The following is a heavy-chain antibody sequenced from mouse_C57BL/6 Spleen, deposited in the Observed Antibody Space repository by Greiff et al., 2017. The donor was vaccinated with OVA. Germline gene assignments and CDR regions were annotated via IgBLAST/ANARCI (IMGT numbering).Heavy chain of an antibody. CDR3: ARERGLTTVVATEGDY. J-gene: IGHJ4*01. Sequence: EVQLVESGGGLVKPGGSLKLSCAASGFTFSSYAMSWVRQTPEKRLEWVATISDGGSYTYYPDNVKGRFTISRDNAKNNLYLQMSHLKSEDTAMYYCARERGLTTVVATEGDYWGQGTSVTVSS. D-gene: IGHD1-1*01. CDR1: GFTFSSYA. CDR2: ISDGGSYT. V-gene: IGHV5-4*01.